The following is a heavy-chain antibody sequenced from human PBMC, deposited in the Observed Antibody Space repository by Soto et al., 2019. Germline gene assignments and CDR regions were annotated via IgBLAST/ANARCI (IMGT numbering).Heavy chain of an antibody. CDR2: INPNSGGT. J-gene: IGHJ6*02. CDR3: ARGATYYYDSSGSAVRDYYYYGMDV. V-gene: IGHV1-2*04. D-gene: IGHD3-22*01. CDR1: GYTFTGYY. Sequence: ASVKVSCKASGYTFTGYYMHWVRQAPGQGLEWMGWINPNSGGTNYAQKFQGWVTMTRDTSISTAYMELGRLRSDDTAVYYCARGATYYYDSSGSAVRDYYYYGMDVWGQGTTVTVSS.